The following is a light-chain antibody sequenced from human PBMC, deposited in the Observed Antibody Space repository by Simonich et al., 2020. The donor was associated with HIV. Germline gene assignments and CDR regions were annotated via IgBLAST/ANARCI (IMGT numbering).Light chain of an antibody. CDR3: AAWDDSLNAWV. V-gene: IGLV2-14*03. CDR1: SSDFAGHNY. CDR2: DVN. Sequence: QSALTQPASVSGSPGQSITISCTGTSSDFAGHNYVPWYQQHPGNAPKLMFYDVNKRPSGVPDRFSGSKSGTSASLAISGLQSEDEADYYCAAWDDSLNAWVFGGGTKLTVL. J-gene: IGLJ3*02.